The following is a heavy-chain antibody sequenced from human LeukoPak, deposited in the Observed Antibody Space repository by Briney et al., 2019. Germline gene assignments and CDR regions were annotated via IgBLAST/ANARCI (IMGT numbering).Heavy chain of an antibody. V-gene: IGHV1-8*03. Sequence: ASVKVSCKASGYTFTSYHINWVRQATGQGLEWMGWMNPNSGNTGYAQKFQGRVTITRNTSISTAYMELSSLRSEDTAVYYCARGGRGEVATTKDYYYYYYYYMDVWGKGTTVTVSS. CDR1: GYTFTSYH. J-gene: IGHJ6*03. D-gene: IGHD5-12*01. CDR2: MNPNSGNT. CDR3: ARGGRGEVATTKDYYYYYYYYMDV.